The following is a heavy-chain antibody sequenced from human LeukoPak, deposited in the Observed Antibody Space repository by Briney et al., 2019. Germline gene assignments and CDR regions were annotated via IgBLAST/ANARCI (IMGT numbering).Heavy chain of an antibody. CDR3: ARDVNAAARFDY. V-gene: IGHV4-31*03. J-gene: IGHJ4*02. Sequence: SETLSLTCTVSGGSISSGGYYWSWIRQHPGKGLEWIGYIYYSGSTYYNPSLKSRVTISVDTSKNQFSLKLSSVTAVDTAVYYCARDVNAAARFDYWGQGTLVTVSS. D-gene: IGHD6-6*01. CDR2: IYYSGST. CDR1: GGSISSGGYY.